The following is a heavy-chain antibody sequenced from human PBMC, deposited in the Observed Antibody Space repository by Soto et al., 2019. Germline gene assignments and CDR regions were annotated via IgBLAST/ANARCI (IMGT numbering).Heavy chain of an antibody. D-gene: IGHD3-22*01. J-gene: IGHJ1*01. Sequence: ASVKVSCKASGYTFTSYYMHWVRQAPGQGLEWMGIINPSGGSTSYAQKFQGRVTMTRDTSTSTVYMKLSSLRSEDTAVYYCAXGITMIVVGREAEYFQHWGQGTLVTVSS. CDR3: AXGITMIVVGREAEYFQH. V-gene: IGHV1-46*01. CDR1: GYTFTSYY. CDR2: INPSGGST.